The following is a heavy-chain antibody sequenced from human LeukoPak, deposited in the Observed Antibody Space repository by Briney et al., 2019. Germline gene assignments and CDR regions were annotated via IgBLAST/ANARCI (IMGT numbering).Heavy chain of an antibody. D-gene: IGHD3-10*01. CDR3: APSITMVRGVIIGDDY. CDR1: GGTFSSYA. Sequence: SVKVSCKASGGTFSSYAISWVRQAPGQGLEWMGKIIPILGIANYAQKFQGRVTITADKSTSTAYMELSSLRSEDTAVYYCAPSITMVRGVIIGDDYWGQGTLVTVSS. J-gene: IGHJ4*02. V-gene: IGHV1-69*04. CDR2: IIPILGIA.